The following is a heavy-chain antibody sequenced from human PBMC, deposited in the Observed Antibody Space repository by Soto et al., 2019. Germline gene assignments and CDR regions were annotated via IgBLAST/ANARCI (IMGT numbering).Heavy chain of an antibody. V-gene: IGHV3-15*01. CDR3: TTGSSCSSTSCYRAGRGYYYGMDV. Sequence: GGSLRLSCAASGFTFSNAWMNWVRQAPGQGLEWVGRFKSRSDGGTADYAAPVKGRFTISRDGSKNTLYLQMNSLKTEDTAVYYCTTGSSCSSTSCYRAGRGYYYGMDVWGQGTTVTVSS. D-gene: IGHD2-2*01. CDR1: GFTFSNAW. CDR2: FKSRSDGGTA. J-gene: IGHJ6*02.